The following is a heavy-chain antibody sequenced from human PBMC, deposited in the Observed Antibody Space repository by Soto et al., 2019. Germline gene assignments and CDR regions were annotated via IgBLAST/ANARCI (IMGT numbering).Heavy chain of an antibody. V-gene: IGHV1-18*01. J-gene: IGHJ4*02. CDR2: ISAHNGNT. CDR3: ARGRYGDY. D-gene: IGHD1-1*01. CDR1: GYTFTNYG. Sequence: QVHLVQSGAEVKKPGASVKVSCKASGYTFTNYGITWVRQAPGQGLEWMGWISAHNGNTDYAQKLQGRVIVTRDTSTSTAHMELRSLISDDTAVYYCARGRYGDYWGQGALVTVSS.